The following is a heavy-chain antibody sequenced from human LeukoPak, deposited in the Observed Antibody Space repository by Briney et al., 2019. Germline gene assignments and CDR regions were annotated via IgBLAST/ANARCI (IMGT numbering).Heavy chain of an antibody. Sequence: SETLSLTCTVSGGSISSYYWSWIRQPPGKGLEWIGYIYYTGSTDYNPSLKSRVTISLDTSKHQFSLRLTSVTAADTAVYYCARGAYDSGSYQYFFDYWGQRTLVTVSS. CDR3: ARGAYDSGSYQYFFDY. D-gene: IGHD3-10*01. CDR1: GGSISSYY. V-gene: IGHV4-59*01. J-gene: IGHJ4*02. CDR2: IYYTGST.